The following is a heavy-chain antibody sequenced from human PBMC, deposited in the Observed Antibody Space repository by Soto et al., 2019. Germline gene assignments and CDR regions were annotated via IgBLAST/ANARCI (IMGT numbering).Heavy chain of an antibody. CDR3: AKDGAYCGGDCYPSYYFDY. Sequence: EVQLLESGGGLVQPGGSLRLSCAASRFTFSSYAMCWVRQAPGKGLEWVSSISGSGGSTYYADSVKGRFTISRDNSKNTLYLQMNSLRAEDTAVYYCAKDGAYCGGDCYPSYYFDYWGQGTLVTVSS. CDR1: RFTFSSYA. CDR2: ISGSGGST. J-gene: IGHJ4*02. D-gene: IGHD2-21*02. V-gene: IGHV3-23*01.